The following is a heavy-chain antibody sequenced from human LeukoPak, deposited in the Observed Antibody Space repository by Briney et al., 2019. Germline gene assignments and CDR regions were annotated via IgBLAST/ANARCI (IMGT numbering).Heavy chain of an antibody. Sequence: ASGTLSLTCVVSVGSISVTNWWGWIGHPPGEGLEWIGEIHHMGNTNYNPSLKTRVPISVDNSKNQLSRNVYSVTAADTAVYFCARDAPPNLWGQGTLVTVSS. CDR2: IHHMGNT. CDR1: VGSISVTNW. J-gene: IGHJ4*02. CDR3: ARDAPPNL. V-gene: IGHV4-4*02.